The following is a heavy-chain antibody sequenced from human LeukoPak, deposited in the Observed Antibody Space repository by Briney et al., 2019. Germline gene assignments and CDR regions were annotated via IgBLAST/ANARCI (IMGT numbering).Heavy chain of an antibody. CDR3: ARQRGTVTTIENWFDP. D-gene: IGHD4-17*01. V-gene: IGHV4-39*01. J-gene: IGHJ5*02. CDR1: GGSISSSSYY. Sequence: SETLSLTCTVSGGSISSSSYYWSWIRQPPGKGLEWIGSIYYSGSTYYNPSLKSRVTISVDTSKNQFSLKLSSVTAADTAVYYCARQRGTVTTIENWFDPWGQGTLVTVSS. CDR2: IYYSGST.